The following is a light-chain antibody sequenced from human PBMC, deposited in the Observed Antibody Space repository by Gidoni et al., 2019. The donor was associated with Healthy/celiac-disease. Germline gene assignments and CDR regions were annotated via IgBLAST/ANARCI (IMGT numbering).Light chain of an antibody. CDR3: QQSYKTPYP. Sequence: DIQMTQSPSSLSASVGDRVTITCRASQSISSYFNWYQQKPGKAPKLLIYAASSLQSGVPSRFSGSGSGTDFTLTISSLQPEDCSTYYCQQSYKTPYPFGQXTKLEIK. CDR1: QSISSY. V-gene: IGKV1-39*01. J-gene: IGKJ2*01. CDR2: AAS.